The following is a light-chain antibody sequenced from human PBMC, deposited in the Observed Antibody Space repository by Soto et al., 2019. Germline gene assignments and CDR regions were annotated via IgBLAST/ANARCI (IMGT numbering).Light chain of an antibody. J-gene: IGLJ2*01. CDR1: SSDVGGYDS. V-gene: IGLV2-14*03. CDR2: DVS. CDR3: SSYTSSSSVV. Sequence: QSALTQPASVSGSPGQSLTISCTGTSSDVGGYDSVSWYQHHPGKAPRLMIYDVSNRPSGISNRFSASKSGNTASLTISGFQAEDEANYYCSSYTSSSSVVFGGGTKLTVL.